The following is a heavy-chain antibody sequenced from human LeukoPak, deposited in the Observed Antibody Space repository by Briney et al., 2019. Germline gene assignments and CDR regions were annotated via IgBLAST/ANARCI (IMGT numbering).Heavy chain of an antibody. CDR2: IYHSGST. CDR1: GGSISSYY. D-gene: IGHD3-3*01. Sequence: SETLSLTCTVSGGSISSYYWSWIRQPPGKGLEWIGEIYHSGSTNYNPSLKSRVTISVDKSKNQFSLKLSSVTAADTAVYYCARARRDGDDFWSGYSPYFDYWGQGTLVTVSS. V-gene: IGHV4-59*12. J-gene: IGHJ4*02. CDR3: ARARRDGDDFWSGYSPYFDY.